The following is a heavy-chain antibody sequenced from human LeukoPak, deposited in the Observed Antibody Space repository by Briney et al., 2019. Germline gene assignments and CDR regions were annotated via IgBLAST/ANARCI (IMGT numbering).Heavy chain of an antibody. V-gene: IGHV3-74*03. Sequence: GGSLRLSCAASGFTFSSYRMHWVRQAPGKGLVWVSHINGDGGTTTYADSVKGRFTISRDNAKNTLYLQMNSLRAEDTAVFYCARSNNYGFDYWGQGTLVTVSS. CDR2: INGDGGTT. CDR1: GFTFSSYR. D-gene: IGHD5-24*01. J-gene: IGHJ4*02. CDR3: ARSNNYGFDY.